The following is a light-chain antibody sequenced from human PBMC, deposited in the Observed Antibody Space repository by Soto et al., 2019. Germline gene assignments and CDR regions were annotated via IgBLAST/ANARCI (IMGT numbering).Light chain of an antibody. CDR1: QSVSSS. Sequence: EIVLTQSPGTLSLSPGERATLSCRASQSVSSSFLAWYHQKPGQAPRLLIYGASIRATGVPPRFSGSRSGTEFTLTISSLQSEDFAVYYCQQYFNWPPYTFGQGTKVDIK. V-gene: IGKV3-15*01. CDR3: QQYFNWPPYT. CDR2: GAS. J-gene: IGKJ2*01.